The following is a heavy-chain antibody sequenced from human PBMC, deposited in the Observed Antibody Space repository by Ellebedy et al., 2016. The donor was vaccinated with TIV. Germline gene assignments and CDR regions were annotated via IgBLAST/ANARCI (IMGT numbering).Heavy chain of an antibody. J-gene: IGHJ4*02. CDR1: GGSISNSDYY. V-gene: IGHV4-39*07. D-gene: IGHD4/OR15-4a*01. Sequence: MPGGSLRLSCTVSGGSISNSDYYWNWIRQPPGKGLEWIGSIYYSGSAYYNPSLKSRVTVSVDTSKSQYSLNLSSVTAADTAVYYCARGRDYGEGLWGQGTLVTVSS. CDR3: ARGRDYGEGL. CDR2: IYYSGSA.